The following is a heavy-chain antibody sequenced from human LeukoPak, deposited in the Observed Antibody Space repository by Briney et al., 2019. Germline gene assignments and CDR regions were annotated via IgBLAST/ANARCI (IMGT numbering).Heavy chain of an antibody. Sequence: GASVKVSCKASGYTFTSYYTHWVRQAPGQGLEWMGIINPSGGSTSYAQKFQGRVTMTRDTSTSTVYMELSSLRSEDTAVYYCARGLAIFGVVTAFDYWGQGTLVTVSS. CDR1: GYTFTSYY. J-gene: IGHJ4*02. CDR2: INPSGGST. D-gene: IGHD3-3*01. CDR3: ARGLAIFGVVTAFDY. V-gene: IGHV1-46*01.